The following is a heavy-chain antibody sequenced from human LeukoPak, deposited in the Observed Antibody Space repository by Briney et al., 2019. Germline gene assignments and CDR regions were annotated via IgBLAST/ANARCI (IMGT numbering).Heavy chain of an antibody. J-gene: IGHJ4*02. Sequence: PGGSLRLSCTASGFTFSNFWMGWVRQAPGKGLEWVSAISGSGGSTYYADSVKGRFTISRDNSKNTLYLQMNSLRAEDTAVYYCAEPEGGYYDIRPDWGQGTLVTVSS. V-gene: IGHV3-23*01. CDR1: GFTFSNFW. D-gene: IGHD3-22*01. CDR2: ISGSGGST. CDR3: AEPEGGYYDIRPD.